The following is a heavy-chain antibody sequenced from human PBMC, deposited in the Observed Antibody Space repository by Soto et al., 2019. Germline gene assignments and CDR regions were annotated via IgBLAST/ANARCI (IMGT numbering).Heavy chain of an antibody. D-gene: IGHD6-19*01. CDR2: IWYDGSNK. J-gene: IGHJ4*02. Sequence: QVQLVESGGGVVQPGRSLRLSCAASGFTFSSYGMHWVRQAPGKGLEWVAVIWYDGSNKYYADSVKGRFTISRDNSKNTLYLQMNSLRAEDTAVYYCARDLEEQWLGSDYWGQGTLVTVSS. CDR1: GFTFSSYG. CDR3: ARDLEEQWLGSDY. V-gene: IGHV3-33*01.